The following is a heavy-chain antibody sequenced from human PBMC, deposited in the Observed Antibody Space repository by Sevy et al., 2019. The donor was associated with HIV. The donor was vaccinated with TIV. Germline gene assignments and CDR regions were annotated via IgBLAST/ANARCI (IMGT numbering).Heavy chain of an antibody. CDR2: INHSGST. CDR3: ARGGIAVADTRRWYYYYYMDV. J-gene: IGHJ6*03. CDR1: GGSFSGYY. D-gene: IGHD6-19*01. V-gene: IGHV4-34*01. Sequence: SETLSLTCAVYGGSFSGYYWSWIRQPPGKGLEWIGEINHSGSTNYNPSLKSRVTISVDTSKNQFSLKLRFVTASDTAVYYCARGGIAVADTRRWYYYYYMDVWGKGTTVTVSS.